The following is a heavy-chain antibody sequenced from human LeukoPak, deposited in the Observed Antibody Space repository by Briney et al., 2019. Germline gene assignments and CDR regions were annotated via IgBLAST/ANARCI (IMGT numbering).Heavy chain of an antibody. J-gene: IGHJ4*02. CDR3: ARQGGYNSPFAH. CDR1: GGSISSSSYY. D-gene: IGHD5-24*01. CDR2: IYYSGST. Sequence: SETLSLTCTVSGGSISSSSYYWGWIRQPPGKGLEWIGSIYYSGSTYYNPSLKSRVTISVDTSKNQFSLKLSSVTAADTAVYYCARQGGYNSPFAHWGQGTLVTVSS. V-gene: IGHV4-39*01.